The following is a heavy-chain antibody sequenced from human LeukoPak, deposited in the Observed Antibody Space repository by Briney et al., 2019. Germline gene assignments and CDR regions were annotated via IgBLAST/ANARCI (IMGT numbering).Heavy chain of an antibody. J-gene: IGHJ6*03. Sequence: PGGALRLSCVACGFTFSSYWMSWVRQAPGTGLEGVAKIKQDGSEKYYVDSVKGRFTISRDNAKSSLYLQMNSLRGEDTAVYYCARVGYSYGPYYYYYMDVWGKGTTVTVSS. CDR2: IKQDGSEK. CDR3: ARVGYSYGPYYYYYMDV. CDR1: GFTFSSYW. V-gene: IGHV3-7*01. D-gene: IGHD5-18*01.